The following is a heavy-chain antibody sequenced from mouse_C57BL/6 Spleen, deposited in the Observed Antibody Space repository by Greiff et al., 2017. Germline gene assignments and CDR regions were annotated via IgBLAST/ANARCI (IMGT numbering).Heavy chain of an antibody. CDR2: ISYDGSN. Sequence: EVKLEESGPGLVKPSQSLSLTCSVTGYSITSGYYWNWIRQFPGNKREWMGYISYDGSNNYNPSLKNRISITRDTSKYQFFLKLNSVTTEDTATYYCARDGPYYFDYWGQGTTLTVSS. J-gene: IGHJ2*01. V-gene: IGHV3-6*01. CDR1: GYSITSGYY. CDR3: ARDGPYYFDY.